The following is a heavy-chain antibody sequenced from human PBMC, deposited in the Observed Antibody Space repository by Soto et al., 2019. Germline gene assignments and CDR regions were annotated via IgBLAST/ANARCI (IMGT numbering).Heavy chain of an antibody. V-gene: IGHV4-4*07. Sequence: SETLSLTCTVSGGSISSYYWSWTRQPAGKGLEWIGRIYTSGSTNYNPSLKSRVTMSVDTSKNQFSLKLSSVTAADTAVYYCARDLVGVVVPAAIGWFDPWGQGTLVTVSS. CDR2: IYTSGST. D-gene: IGHD2-2*02. J-gene: IGHJ5*02. CDR1: GGSISSYY. CDR3: ARDLVGVVVPAAIGWFDP.